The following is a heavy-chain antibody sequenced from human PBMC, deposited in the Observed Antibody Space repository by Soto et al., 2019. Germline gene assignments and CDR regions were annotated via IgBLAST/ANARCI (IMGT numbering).Heavy chain of an antibody. CDR2: ISYDGSNK. CDR1: GFTFSSYG. J-gene: IGHJ6*02. Sequence: QVQLVESGGGVVQPGRSLRLSCAASGFTFSSYGMHWVRQARGKGLEWVAVISYDGSNKYYADSVKGRFTISRDNSKNTLYLQMYNLRAEDTAVYYCAKEGITFGGVIPYGMDVWGQGTTVTVSS. D-gene: IGHD3-16*01. CDR3: AKEGITFGGVIPYGMDV. V-gene: IGHV3-30*18.